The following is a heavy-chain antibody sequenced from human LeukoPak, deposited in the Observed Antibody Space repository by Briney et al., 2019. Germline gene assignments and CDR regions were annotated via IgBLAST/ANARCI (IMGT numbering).Heavy chain of an antibody. D-gene: IGHD6-19*01. Sequence: GGSLRLSCATSGFTFNNYNMNWVRQAPGRALEWVSSITSSGTYIFYADSVKGRFTISRDNAKNSLYLQMNSLGPEDTAVYYCARGPLIAVAGSGAVYYYYYYMDVWGKGTTVTVSS. CDR2: ITSSGTYI. CDR1: GFTFNNYN. J-gene: IGHJ6*03. V-gene: IGHV3-21*01. CDR3: ARGPLIAVAGSGAVYYYYYYMDV.